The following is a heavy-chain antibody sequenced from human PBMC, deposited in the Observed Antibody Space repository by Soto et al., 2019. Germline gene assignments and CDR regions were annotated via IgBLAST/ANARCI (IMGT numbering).Heavy chain of an antibody. Sequence: QVQLVQSGAEVKKPGSSVKVSCKASGGTFSSYTISWVRQAPGQGLEWMGRIIPILGIANYAQKFQGRVTITADKSTSTAYMELSSLRSEDTAVYYCARLSGFSLGMDVWGQGTTVTVSS. V-gene: IGHV1-69*02. CDR1: GGTFSSYT. J-gene: IGHJ6*02. D-gene: IGHD3-10*01. CDR3: ARLSGFSLGMDV. CDR2: IIPILGIA.